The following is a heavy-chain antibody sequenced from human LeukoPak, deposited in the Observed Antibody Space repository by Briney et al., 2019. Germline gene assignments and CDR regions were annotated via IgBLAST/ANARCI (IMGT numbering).Heavy chain of an antibody. Sequence: GGSLRLSCAASGFTFSSYAMHWVRQAPGKGLEWVAVISYDGSNKYYADSVKGRFTISRDNSKNTLYLQMNSLRAEDTAVYYCARDPSITMIVVVIIGSAFDIWGQGTMVTVSS. CDR1: GFTFSSYA. CDR2: ISYDGSNK. D-gene: IGHD3-22*01. J-gene: IGHJ3*02. CDR3: ARDPSITMIVVVIIGSAFDI. V-gene: IGHV3-30-3*01.